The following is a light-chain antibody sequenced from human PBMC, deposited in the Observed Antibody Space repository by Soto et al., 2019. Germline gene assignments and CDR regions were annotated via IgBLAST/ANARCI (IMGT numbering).Light chain of an antibody. CDR1: QGISGY. V-gene: IGKV1-9*01. Sequence: DIQLTQSPSFLSASVGDSVPIACRASQGISGYLAWYQQNTGKAPKLLIYAASTLQGGVPSRFSGSGSGTEFTLTISSLQPEDFATYYCQQSNTYPFTFGPGTKVDI. CDR3: QQSNTYPFT. CDR2: AAS. J-gene: IGKJ3*01.